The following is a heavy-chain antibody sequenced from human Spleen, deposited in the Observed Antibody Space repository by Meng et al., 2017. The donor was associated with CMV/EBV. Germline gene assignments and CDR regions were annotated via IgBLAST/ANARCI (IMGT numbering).Heavy chain of an antibody. Sequence: TYFLSWVRPAPGQGLEWMGGIIPLLGTTNYAQKFQGRLTITADKVSGTAYMELSSLRSEDTAVYYCARDCSGVSCPAGRYYYGLDVWGQGTRVTVSS. CDR1: TYF. CDR3: ARDCSGVSCPAGRYYYGLDV. D-gene: IGHD2-15*01. J-gene: IGHJ6*02. V-gene: IGHV1-69*06. CDR2: IIPLLGTT.